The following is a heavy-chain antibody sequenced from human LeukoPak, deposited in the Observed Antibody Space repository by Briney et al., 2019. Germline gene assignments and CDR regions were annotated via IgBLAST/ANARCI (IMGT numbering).Heavy chain of an antibody. D-gene: IGHD6-19*01. Sequence: PSETLSLTCTVSGGSISSGDYYWSWIRQPPGKGLEWIGYIYYSGSTYYNPSLKSRVTISVDTSKNQFSLKLSSVTAADTAVYYCARDVGDSSGWYESYWGQGTLVTVAS. J-gene: IGHJ4*02. CDR1: GGSISSGDYY. CDR2: IYYSGST. CDR3: ARDVGDSSGWYESY. V-gene: IGHV4-30-4*01.